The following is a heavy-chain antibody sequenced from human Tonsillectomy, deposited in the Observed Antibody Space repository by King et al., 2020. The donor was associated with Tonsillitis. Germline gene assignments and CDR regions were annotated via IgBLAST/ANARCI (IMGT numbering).Heavy chain of an antibody. V-gene: IGHV3-15*01. CDR2: LKSKTDGGTI. D-gene: IGHD2-8*01. Sequence: VQLVESGGGLVKPGGSLRLSCAASGFTFSNDWMSWVRQAPGKGLEWVGRLKSKTDGGTIDYAASVKGRFTMSRDDSKNTLDLQMHSLKTEDTDVYYCTRCFGIVLEACFDPWGQGTLVIVSS. J-gene: IGHJ5*02. CDR3: TRCFGIVLEACFDP. CDR1: GFTFSNDW.